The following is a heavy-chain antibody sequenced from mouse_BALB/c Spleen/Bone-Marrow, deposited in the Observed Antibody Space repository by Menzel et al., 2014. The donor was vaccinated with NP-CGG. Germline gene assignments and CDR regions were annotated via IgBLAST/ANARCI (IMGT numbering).Heavy chain of an antibody. CDR2: TAPGSDNT. D-gene: IGHD2-1*01. Sequence: DLVKPGASVKLSCKASGYTFTNYWINWIKQRPGQGLEWTGRTAPGSDNTYYNEMFKGKATLTVDTSSSTAYMQLSSQSSEDSAVYFCAREYYDNSFAYWGQGTLVTVSA. CDR1: GYTFTNYW. CDR3: AREYYDNSFAY. V-gene: IGHV1S41*01. J-gene: IGHJ3*01.